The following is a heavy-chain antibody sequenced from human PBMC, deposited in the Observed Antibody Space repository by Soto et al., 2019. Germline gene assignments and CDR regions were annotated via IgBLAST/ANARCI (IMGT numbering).Heavy chain of an antibody. CDR3: STRAYDTNGYYRFGP. CDR1: GGSFSGHS. D-gene: IGHD3-22*01. J-gene: IGHJ5*01. Sequence: PSETLSLTCAVYGGSFSGHSWTWIRQSPGKGLEWIGDINHSGRVNYSPSLKSRVTISLDTSKNQFSLTLSAVTVADTAMYYCSTRAYDTNGYYRFGPWGQGTLVTVSS. V-gene: IGHV4-34*01. CDR2: INHSGRV.